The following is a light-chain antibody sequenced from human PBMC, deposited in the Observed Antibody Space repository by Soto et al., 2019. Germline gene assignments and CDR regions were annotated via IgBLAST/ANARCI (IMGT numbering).Light chain of an antibody. J-gene: IGLJ2*01. CDR3: TSYAGSNFPVV. V-gene: IGLV2-14*02. Sequence: QSALTQPASVSGSPGQSITISCTGTSSDVGSYNLVSWYQQHPGKAPKLMIYEGSKRPSGVPDRFSGSKSGNTASLTVSGLLAEDEADYYCTSYAGSNFPVVFGGGTKLTVL. CDR2: EGS. CDR1: SSDVGSYNL.